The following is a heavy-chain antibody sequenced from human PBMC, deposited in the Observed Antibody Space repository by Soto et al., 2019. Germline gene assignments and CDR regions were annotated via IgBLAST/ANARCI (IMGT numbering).Heavy chain of an antibody. D-gene: IGHD3-22*01. Sequence: GGSLRLSCAASGFTFSSYGMHWVRQAPGKGLEWVAIISYDGSNKDYADSVKGRFTISRDNSKNTLYLQMNSLSAEDTAVYYCAKTFHDSSSGYYTFDYWGQGTLVTVSS. J-gene: IGHJ4*02. CDR3: AKTFHDSSSGYYTFDY. V-gene: IGHV3-30*18. CDR2: ISYDGSNK. CDR1: GFTFSSYG.